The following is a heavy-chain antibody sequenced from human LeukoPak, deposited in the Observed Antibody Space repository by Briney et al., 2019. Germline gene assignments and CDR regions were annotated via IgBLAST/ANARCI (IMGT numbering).Heavy chain of an antibody. D-gene: IGHD6-13*01. Sequence: SETLSLTCTVSGGSISSYYWSWIRQPPGKGLEWIGYIYYSGSTNYNPSLKSRVTISVDTSKNQFSLKLSSVTAADTAVYYCARSEGPDGIAAAGGFDYWGQGTLVTVSS. CDR1: GGSISSYY. CDR3: ARSEGPDGIAAAGGFDY. V-gene: IGHV4-59*01. J-gene: IGHJ4*02. CDR2: IYYSGST.